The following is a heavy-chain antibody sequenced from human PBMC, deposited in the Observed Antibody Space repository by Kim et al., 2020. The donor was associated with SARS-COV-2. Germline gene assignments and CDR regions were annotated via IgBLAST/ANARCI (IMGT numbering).Heavy chain of an antibody. CDR2: ISGSGGSA. J-gene: IGHJ4*02. V-gene: IGHV3-23*01. Sequence: GGSLRLSCAASGFTFNNYAMTWVRQAPGRGLEWVSIISGSGGSASYADSVKGRFTISRDNSKSTLYLQMNSLRAEDTAVYYCAKGQLNWNDGPIGYWGQGTLVTVSS. CDR1: GFTFNNYA. CDR3: AKGQLNWNDGPIGY. D-gene: IGHD1-1*01.